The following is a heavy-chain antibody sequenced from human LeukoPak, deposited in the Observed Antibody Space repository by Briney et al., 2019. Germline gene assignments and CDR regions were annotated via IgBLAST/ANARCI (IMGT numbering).Heavy chain of an antibody. CDR1: GFTFSTYG. J-gene: IGHJ1*01. D-gene: IGHD5-18*01. Sequence: GGSLRLSCAASGFTFSTYGMHWVRQAPGKGLEWVAFIWYDGSNDRYADSVKGRFAISRDNSKNTLYLQMNSLRAEDTAVYYCAKDGSGYSYGYSEYFQHWGQGTLVTVSS. CDR2: IWYDGSND. V-gene: IGHV3-30*02. CDR3: AKDGSGYSYGYSEYFQH.